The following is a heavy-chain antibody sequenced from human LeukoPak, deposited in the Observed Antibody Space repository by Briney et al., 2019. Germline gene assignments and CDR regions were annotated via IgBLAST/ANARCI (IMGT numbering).Heavy chain of an antibody. Sequence: GGSLRLSCAASGFTFSSYGMHWVRQAPGKGLEWVAVIWYGGSNKYYADSVKGRFTISRDNSKNTLYLQMNSLRAEDTAVYYCAKNEQTGTTRLVYMDVWGKGTTVTVSS. CDR3: AKNEQTGTTRLVYMDV. D-gene: IGHD1-7*01. CDR1: GFTFSSYG. CDR2: IWYGGSNK. V-gene: IGHV3-30*02. J-gene: IGHJ6*03.